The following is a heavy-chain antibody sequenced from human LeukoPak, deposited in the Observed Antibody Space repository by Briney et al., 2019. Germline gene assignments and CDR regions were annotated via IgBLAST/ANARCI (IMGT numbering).Heavy chain of an antibody. CDR1: GYTFTTYG. D-gene: IGHD6-19*01. CDR3: ARVLGRSGWSPTQYFQH. Sequence: ASVKVSCKASGYTFTTYGISWVRQAPGQGLEWMGWNSADSGNTNYAQNLHGRLTITTDTSTSTVYMELRSLTSDDTAMYYCARVLGRSGWSPTQYFQHWGQGTLVTVSS. V-gene: IGHV1-18*01. J-gene: IGHJ1*01. CDR2: NSADSGNT.